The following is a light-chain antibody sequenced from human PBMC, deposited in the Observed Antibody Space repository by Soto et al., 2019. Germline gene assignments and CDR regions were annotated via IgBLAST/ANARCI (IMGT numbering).Light chain of an antibody. J-gene: IGKJ2*01. V-gene: IGKV3-20*01. CDR3: QQHTSSPHMYT. CDR1: QSVSSSY. CDR2: AAS. Sequence: EIVLTQSPGTLSLSPGERATLSYRASQSVSSSYLVWYQQKPGQAPRLLIDAASSRATGIPDRFSGSGSGTDFTLTISRLEPEDFAVYYCQQHTSSPHMYTFGQGTKLEIK.